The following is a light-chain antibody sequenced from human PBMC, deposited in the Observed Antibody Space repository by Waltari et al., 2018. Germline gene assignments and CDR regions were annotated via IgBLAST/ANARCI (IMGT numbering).Light chain of an antibody. CDR3: QQYYNTPFT. CDR2: WAS. CDR1: QSVLYSSNNKNY. V-gene: IGKV4-1*01. J-gene: IGKJ3*01. Sequence: DIVMTQSPDSLAVSLGERATINCKSSQSVLYSSNNKNYLAWYQQKPGKPPKLLIYWASTRESGVPDRFSGSGSGTDFTLTINSLQAEDVAVYYCQQYYNTPFTFAPVTKVEFK.